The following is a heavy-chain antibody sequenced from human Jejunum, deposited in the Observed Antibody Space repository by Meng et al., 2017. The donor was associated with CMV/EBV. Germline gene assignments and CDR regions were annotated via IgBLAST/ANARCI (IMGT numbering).Heavy chain of an antibody. V-gene: IGHV3-74*01. J-gene: IGHJ6*02. CDR1: FSSYS. D-gene: IGHD2-2*01. CDR3: ARVSSTSLLTYYYYGMDV. CDR2: SNSDGSST. Sequence: FSSYSMNWVRQAPGKGLVWVSRSNSDGSSTSYADSVKGRFTISRDNAKNTLYLQMNSLRAEDTAVYYCARVSSTSLLTYYYYGMDVWGQGTTVTVSS.